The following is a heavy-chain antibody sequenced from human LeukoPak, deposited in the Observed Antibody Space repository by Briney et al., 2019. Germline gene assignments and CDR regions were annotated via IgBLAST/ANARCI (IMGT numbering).Heavy chain of an antibody. V-gene: IGHV1-2*02. J-gene: IGHJ4*02. CDR1: GYTFTDYY. D-gene: IGHD6-13*01. CDR3: ARSRDISSWYFDY. Sequence: ASVKVSCKASGYTFTDYYIHWVRQAPGQGLEWMGWINPNSGGTKYAQKFEGGVTMTRDTSIDTNYIDLSRLKSDDTAVYYCARSRDISSWYFDYWGQGTLVTVSS. CDR2: INPNSGGT.